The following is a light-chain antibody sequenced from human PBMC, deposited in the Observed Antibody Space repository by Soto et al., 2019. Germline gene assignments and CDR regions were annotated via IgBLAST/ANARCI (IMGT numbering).Light chain of an antibody. CDR3: QQYGNSVTWT. CDR2: AAS. V-gene: IGKV3-20*01. J-gene: IGKJ1*01. CDR1: QSVTSNY. Sequence: EVVLTQSPGTVSLSPGERATLSCRASQSVTSNYLAWYQQKPGQAPRLLLYAASSRATGIPDRCSGSGSGTDFTPRISRLEPEDFAVYYYQQYGNSVTWTFGQGTKVEIK.